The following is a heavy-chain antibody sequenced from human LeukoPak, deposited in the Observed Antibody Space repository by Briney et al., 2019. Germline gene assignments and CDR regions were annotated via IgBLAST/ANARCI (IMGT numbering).Heavy chain of an antibody. CDR1: GYTFTGYY. CDR2: INPNSGGT. Sequence: ASVKVSCKASGYTFTGYYMHWVRQAPGQGLEWMGRINPNSGGTNYAQKFQGRVTMTRDTSISTAYMELSSLRSEDTAVYYCATVHDSSGYYYGLAYWGQGTLVTVSS. J-gene: IGHJ4*02. V-gene: IGHV1-2*06. CDR3: ATVHDSSGYYYGLAY. D-gene: IGHD3-22*01.